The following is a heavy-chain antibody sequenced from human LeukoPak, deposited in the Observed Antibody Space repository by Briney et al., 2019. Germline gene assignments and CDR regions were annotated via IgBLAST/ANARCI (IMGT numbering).Heavy chain of an antibody. J-gene: IGHJ4*02. CDR2: IYRSGST. CDR3: ARYRGASGYHFDY. CDR1: GGSISSSNW. V-gene: IGHV4-4*02. Sequence: SETLSLTCAVSGGSISSSNWWSWVRQPPGKGLEWIGEIYRSGSTNYNPSLKSRVTISVDKSKNQFSLKLSSVTAADTAMYYCARYRGASGYHFDYWGQGTLVTVSS. D-gene: IGHD5-12*01.